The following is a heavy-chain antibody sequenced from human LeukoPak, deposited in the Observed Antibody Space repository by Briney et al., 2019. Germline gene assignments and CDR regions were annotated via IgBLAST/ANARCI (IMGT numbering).Heavy chain of an antibody. J-gene: IGHJ5*02. D-gene: IGHD6-13*01. CDR3: ARDHGSSSWYNWFDP. CDR2: IYISGSP. CDR1: GGSISSHD. V-gene: IGHV4-4*07. Sequence: SETLSLTCTVSGGSISSHDWTWIRQPAGKGLEWIGRIYISGSPNYNPSLKSRVTMSVDTSKNQFSLKLTSVTAADTAVYYCARDHGSSSWYNWFDPWGQGTLVTVSS.